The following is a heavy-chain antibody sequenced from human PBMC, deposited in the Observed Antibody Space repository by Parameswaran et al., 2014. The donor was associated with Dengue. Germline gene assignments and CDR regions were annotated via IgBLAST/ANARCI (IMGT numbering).Heavy chain of an antibody. CDR3: ARRGDGYTLDY. J-gene: IGHJ4*02. Sequence: RWIRQPPGKGLEWIGEINHSGSTNYNPSLKSRVTISVDTSKNQFSLKLSSVTAADTAVYYCARRGDGYTLDYWGQGTLVTVSS. V-gene: IGHV4-34*01. D-gene: IGHD5-24*01. CDR2: INHSGST.